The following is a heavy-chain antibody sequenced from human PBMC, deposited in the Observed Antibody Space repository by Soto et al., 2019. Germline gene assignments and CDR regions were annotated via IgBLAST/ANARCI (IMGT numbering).Heavy chain of an antibody. CDR3: ARGRGGYLSSSGHTHNYLDY. CDR1: GYTFSDYG. CDR2: INVYSGTT. D-gene: IGHD3-22*01. Sequence: QVHLVQSGSEVKTAGAAVKVSCKASGYTFSDYGVSWVRQAPGQGLEWMGWINVYSGTTNYLPKFQGRVTMTTDTSTSTLYMGLRDLSSEDTAVYYCARGRGGYLSSSGHTHNYLDYWGQGTLVTVSS. J-gene: IGHJ4*02. V-gene: IGHV1-18*01.